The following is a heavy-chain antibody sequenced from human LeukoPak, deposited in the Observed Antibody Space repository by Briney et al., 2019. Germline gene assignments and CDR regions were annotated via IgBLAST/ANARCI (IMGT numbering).Heavy chain of an antibody. CDR3: AKEPRYYDFWSGYYSGGNFQH. J-gene: IGHJ1*01. Sequence: GGSLRLSCAASGFTFSSYAMSWVRQAPGKGLEWVSAISGSGGSTYYADSVKGRFTISRDNSKNTLYLQMNSLRAEDTAVYYCAKEPRYYDFWSGYYSGGNFQHWGQGTLVTVSS. CDR1: GFTFSSYA. CDR2: ISGSGGST. V-gene: IGHV3-23*01. D-gene: IGHD3-3*01.